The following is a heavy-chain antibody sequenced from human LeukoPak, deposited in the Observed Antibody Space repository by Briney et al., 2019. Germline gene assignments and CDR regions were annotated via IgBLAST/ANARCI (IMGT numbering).Heavy chain of an antibody. J-gene: IGHJ4*02. CDR1: GFTLSSYG. CDR2: IWYDGSNK. CDR3: AKDSSGYRSFDY. V-gene: IGHV3-33*06. Sequence: GRSLRLSCAASGFTLSSYGMHWVRQAPGKGLEWVAVIWYDGSNKYYADSVKGRFTISRDNSKNTLYLQMNSLRAEDTAVYYCAKDSSGYRSFDYWGQGTLVTVSS. D-gene: IGHD3-22*01.